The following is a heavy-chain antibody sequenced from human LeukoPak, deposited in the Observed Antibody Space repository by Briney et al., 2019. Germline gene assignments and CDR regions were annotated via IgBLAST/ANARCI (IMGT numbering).Heavy chain of an antibody. D-gene: IGHD3-22*01. Sequence: SVNVSCTASGGTFSSYAISWVRQAPGQGLEWMGGIIPIFGTANYAQKFQGRVTITADESTSTAYMELSSLRSEDTAVYYCARSDSSGYLVGAFDIWGQGTMVTVSS. V-gene: IGHV1-69*13. J-gene: IGHJ3*02. CDR3: ARSDSSGYLVGAFDI. CDR2: IIPIFGTA. CDR1: GGTFSSYA.